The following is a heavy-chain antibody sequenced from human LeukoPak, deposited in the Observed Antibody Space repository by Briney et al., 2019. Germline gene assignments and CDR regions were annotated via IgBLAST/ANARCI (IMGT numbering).Heavy chain of an antibody. D-gene: IGHD3-16*01. J-gene: IGHJ6*02. V-gene: IGHV5-51*01. CDR3: ARQKSYGNSYYYAMDV. CDR2: IYPGDSDT. Sequence: PGESLKISCKSSGYTFTSYWIAWVRQMPGKGLEWMGIIYPGDSDTRYSPSFQGQVTISVDKSISTAYLQWSSLKASDTAMYYCARQKSYGNSYYYAMDVWGQGTTVTVSS. CDR1: GYTFTSYW.